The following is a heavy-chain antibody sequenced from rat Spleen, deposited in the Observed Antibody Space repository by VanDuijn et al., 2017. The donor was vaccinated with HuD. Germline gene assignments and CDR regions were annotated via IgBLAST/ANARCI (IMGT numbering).Heavy chain of an antibody. J-gene: IGHJ2*01. CDR3: ERRPSSLTILDY. CDR2: ISYDGGST. CDR1: GFAFSTYG. Sequence: EVQLVESGGGLVQPGRSMKLSCVASGFAFSTYGMAWVRQAPKKGLEWVAYISYDGGSTYYRDSVKGRFTIYRDNAKSTLYLQMDSLRSEDTATYYCERRPSSLTILDYWGQGVMVTVSS. V-gene: IGHV5-25*01. D-gene: IGHD1-3*01.